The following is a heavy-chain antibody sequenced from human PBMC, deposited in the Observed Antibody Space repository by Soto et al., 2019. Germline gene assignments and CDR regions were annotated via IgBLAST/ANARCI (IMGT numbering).Heavy chain of an antibody. CDR3: ASYAKGSCSSTSCYEGYYYMDV. Sequence: NPSETLSLTCTVSGGSISSYYWSWIRQPPGKGLEWIGEINHSGSTNYNPSLKSRVTISVDTSKNQFSLKLSSVTAADTAVYYCASYAKGSCSSTSCYEGYYYMDVWGKGTTVTVSS. D-gene: IGHD2-2*01. CDR2: INHSGST. CDR1: GGSISSYY. J-gene: IGHJ6*03. V-gene: IGHV4-34*01.